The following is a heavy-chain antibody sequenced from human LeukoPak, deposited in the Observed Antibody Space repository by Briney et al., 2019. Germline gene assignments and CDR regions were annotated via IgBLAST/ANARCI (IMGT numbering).Heavy chain of an antibody. CDR1: GYTFTSYG. CDR2: ISAYNGNT. Sequence: GASVKVSCKASGYTFTSYGISWVRQAPGQGLEWMGWISAYNGNTNYAQKLQGRVTMTTDTSTSTAYMELRSLRSDDTAVYYCARGPTASYYYYYYGMDVWGQGTTVTVSS. CDR3: ARGPTASYYYYYYGMDV. J-gene: IGHJ6*02. D-gene: IGHD2-2*01. V-gene: IGHV1-18*01.